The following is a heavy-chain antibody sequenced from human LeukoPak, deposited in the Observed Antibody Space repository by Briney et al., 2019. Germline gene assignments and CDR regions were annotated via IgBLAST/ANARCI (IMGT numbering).Heavy chain of an antibody. CDR1: GGTFSSYA. V-gene: IGHV1-69*13. J-gene: IGHJ4*02. CDR3: AGGRYSSSWYQY. CDR2: IIPIFGTA. D-gene: IGHD6-13*01. Sequence: SVKVSCKASGGTFSSYAISWVRQAPGHGLEWMGGIIPIFGTANYAQKFQGRVTITADESTSTAYMELSSLRSEDTAVYYCAGGRYSSSWYQYWGQGTLVTVSS.